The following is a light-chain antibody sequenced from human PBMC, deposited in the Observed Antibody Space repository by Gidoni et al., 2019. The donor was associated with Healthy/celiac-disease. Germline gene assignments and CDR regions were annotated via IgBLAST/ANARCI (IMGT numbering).Light chain of an antibody. V-gene: IGKV1-33*01. J-gene: IGKJ4*01. CDR3: QQYDNLPLT. CDR2: DAS. CDR1: QDISNY. Sequence: DIKMNHSPSSLSASVGNRVTITCQAMQDISNYLKWYQQKPGKAHKLLIYDASNLETGVPSRFSGSGSGTDFTFTISSLQPEDIATYYYQQYDNLPLTFGGGTKVEIK.